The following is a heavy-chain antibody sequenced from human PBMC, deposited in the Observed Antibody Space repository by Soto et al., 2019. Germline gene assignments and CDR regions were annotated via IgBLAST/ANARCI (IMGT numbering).Heavy chain of an antibody. Sequence: QITLNESGPTQVKPRQTLTLSCTFSGFSLTTSGVGVAWIRQSPGKAPERLALIYWDDDKRYSPSLKSRLTTTKDTSKHQVVLTMADLDPADTATYYCAHRVLRTVFGLVTTTAIYFDFWGQGTPVAVSS. D-gene: IGHD3-3*01. J-gene: IGHJ4*02. CDR3: AHRVLRTVFGLVTTTAIYFDF. CDR1: GFSLTTSGVG. CDR2: IYWDDDK. V-gene: IGHV2-5*02.